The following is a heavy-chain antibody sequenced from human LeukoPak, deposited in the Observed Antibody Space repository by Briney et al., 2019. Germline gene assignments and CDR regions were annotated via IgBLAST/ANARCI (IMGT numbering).Heavy chain of an antibody. CDR3: ARGWALTSYFDY. CDR2: IYYSGST. D-gene: IGHD4/OR15-4a*01. Sequence: SETLSLTCTVSGYSISSGYYWGWIRQPPGKGLEWIGYIYYSGSTNYNPSLKSRVTISVDTSKNQFSLKLSSVTAADTAVYYCARGWALTSYFDYRGQGTLVTVSS. CDR1: GYSISSGYY. V-gene: IGHV4-61*01. J-gene: IGHJ4*02.